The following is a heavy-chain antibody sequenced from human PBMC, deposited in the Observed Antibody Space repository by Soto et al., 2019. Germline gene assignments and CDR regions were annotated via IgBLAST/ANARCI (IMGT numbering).Heavy chain of an antibody. CDR2: MNPNSGNT. CDR1: GYTFTSYD. CDR3: ARGFFHVLRLLDIPVGRDPYYFDY. Sequence: ASVKVSCKASGYTFTSYDINWVRQATGQGLEWMGWMNPNSGNTGYAQKFQGRVTMTRNTSISTAYMELSSLRSEDTAVYYCARGFFHVLRLLDIPVGRDPYYFDYWGHGTLVTVSS. V-gene: IGHV1-8*01. D-gene: IGHD3-3*01. J-gene: IGHJ4*01.